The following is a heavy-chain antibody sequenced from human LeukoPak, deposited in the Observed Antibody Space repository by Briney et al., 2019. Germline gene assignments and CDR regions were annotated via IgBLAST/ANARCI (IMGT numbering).Heavy chain of an antibody. J-gene: IGHJ4*02. Sequence: PGGSLRLSCAASGFTFSNYTMNWVRQPPGKGLEWVSNIGTSSTTIYYADSVKGRFTISRDNAKNSLYLQMNSLRADDTAVYYCASESFIAARIEGEDYWGQGTLVTVSS. CDR3: ASESFIAARIEGEDY. CDR1: GFTFSNYT. CDR2: IGTSSTTI. D-gene: IGHD6-6*01. V-gene: IGHV3-48*01.